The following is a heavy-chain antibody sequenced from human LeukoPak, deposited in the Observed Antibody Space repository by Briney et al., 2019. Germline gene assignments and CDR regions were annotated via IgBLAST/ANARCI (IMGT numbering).Heavy chain of an antibody. Sequence: GGSLRLSCAASGFTFSSYWMSWVRQAPGKGLEWVANIKQDGSEKYYVDSVKGRFTISRDNAKNSLYLQMGSLRAEDMAVYYCARGPHDYGLFWYFDLWGRGTLVTVSS. D-gene: IGHD4-17*01. CDR2: IKQDGSEK. J-gene: IGHJ2*01. CDR3: ARGPHDYGLFWYFDL. V-gene: IGHV3-7*01. CDR1: GFTFSSYW.